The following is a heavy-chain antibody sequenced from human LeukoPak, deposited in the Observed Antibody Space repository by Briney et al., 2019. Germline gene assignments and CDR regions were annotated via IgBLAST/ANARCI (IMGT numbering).Heavy chain of an antibody. V-gene: IGHV1-2*02. CDR1: GYTFTGYY. D-gene: IGHD4-17*01. CDR3: ARPRVYGDYFDY. Sequence: GASVKVSCKASGYTFTGYYMHWVRQAPGQGLEWMGWINPNSSGTNYAQKFQGRVTMTRDTSISTAYMELSRLRSDDTAVYYCARPRVYGDYFDYWGQGTLVTVSS. J-gene: IGHJ4*02. CDR2: INPNSSGT.